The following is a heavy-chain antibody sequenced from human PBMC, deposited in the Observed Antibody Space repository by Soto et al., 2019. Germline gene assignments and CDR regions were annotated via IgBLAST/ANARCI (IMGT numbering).Heavy chain of an antibody. CDR3: ARDFYGGFSYGPGDS. D-gene: IGHD2-15*01. Sequence: ASVKVSCKASGFAFTSYSLHWVRQAPGQRLEWMAWINGGNGNIEYTQKFQNRVTITRDTSASTVYMELNSLRAEDTALYYCARDFYGGFSYGPGDSWGQGTLVTVSS. J-gene: IGHJ4*02. V-gene: IGHV1-3*01. CDR1: GFAFTSYS. CDR2: INGGNGNI.